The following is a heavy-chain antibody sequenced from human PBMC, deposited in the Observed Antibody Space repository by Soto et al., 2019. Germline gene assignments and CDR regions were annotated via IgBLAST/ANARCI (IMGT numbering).Heavy chain of an antibody. CDR1: GGSISSGGYY. CDR2: IYYSGST. D-gene: IGHD7-27*01. J-gene: IGHJ3*02. CDR3: ARDPANWGWDAFDI. Sequence: SETLSLTCTVSGGSISSGGYYWSWIRQHPGKGLEWIGYIYYSGSTYYNPSLKSRVTISVDTSKNQFSLKLSSVTAADTAVYYWARDPANWGWDAFDIWGQGIMATVSS. V-gene: IGHV4-31*03.